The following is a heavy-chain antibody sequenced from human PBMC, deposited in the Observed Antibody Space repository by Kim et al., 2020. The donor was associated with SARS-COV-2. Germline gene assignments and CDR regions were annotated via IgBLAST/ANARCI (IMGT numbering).Heavy chain of an antibody. Sequence: GGSLRLSCVASGFLLSRFGIHWVRQAPGKGLEWVTTISYDGSIQYYGDSVKGRFTISRDNSKNKVFLQMNNLRDEDTAVYYCVSGAVAGNEAFDIWGQGTMVIVSS. D-gene: IGHD6-19*01. V-gene: IGHV3-30*03. CDR1: GFLLSRFG. CDR2: ISYDGSIQ. J-gene: IGHJ3*02. CDR3: VSGAVAGNEAFDI.